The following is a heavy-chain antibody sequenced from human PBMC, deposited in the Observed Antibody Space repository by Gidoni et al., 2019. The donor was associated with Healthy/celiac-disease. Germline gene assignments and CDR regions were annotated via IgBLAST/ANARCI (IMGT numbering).Heavy chain of an antibody. CDR1: GGSISSGSYY. D-gene: IGHD5-12*01. Sequence: QVQLKESGPGLVKPSQTLSLTCTVSGGSISSGSYYWSWIRQPAGKGLEWIGRIYTSGSTNYNPSLKSRVTISVDTSKIQFSLKLGSVTAADTAVYYCARDLAGEYSGAGYWGQGTLVTVSS. J-gene: IGHJ4*02. CDR3: ARDLAGEYSGAGY. V-gene: IGHV4-61*02. CDR2: IYTSGST.